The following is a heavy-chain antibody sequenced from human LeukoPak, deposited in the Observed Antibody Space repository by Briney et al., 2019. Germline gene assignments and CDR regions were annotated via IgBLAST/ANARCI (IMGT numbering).Heavy chain of an antibody. CDR1: GFTFSSYD. CDR3: ARGWTGTTSKPLLDP. V-gene: IGHV3-13*01. Sequence: PGGSLRLSCAASGFTFSSYDMHWVRQATGKGLEWVPAIGTAGDTYYPGSVKGRFTISRENAKNSLYLQMNSLGAGDTAVYYCARGWTGTTSKPLLDPWGQGTLVTVSS. CDR2: IGTAGDT. J-gene: IGHJ5*02. D-gene: IGHD1-1*01.